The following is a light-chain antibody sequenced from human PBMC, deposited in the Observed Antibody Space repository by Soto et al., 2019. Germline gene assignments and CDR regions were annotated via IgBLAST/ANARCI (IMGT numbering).Light chain of an antibody. CDR2: DAS. CDR3: QQYESTPPT. V-gene: IGKV3-11*01. CDR1: QSVSSY. J-gene: IGKJ2*01. Sequence: EIVLTQSPATLSLSPGERAALSCRASQSVSSYLAWYQQKPGQAPRLLIYDASKRATGIPARFSGSGSGTDFTLTISSLQAEDVAVYYCQQYESTPPTFGQGTKLEIK.